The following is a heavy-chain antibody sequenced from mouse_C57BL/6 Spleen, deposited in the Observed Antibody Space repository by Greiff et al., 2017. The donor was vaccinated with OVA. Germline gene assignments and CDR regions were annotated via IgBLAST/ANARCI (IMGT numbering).Heavy chain of an antibody. D-gene: IGHD2-2*01. J-gene: IGHJ2*01. V-gene: IGHV1-54*01. CDR3: ARRGGGYPYYFDY. CDR2: INPGSGGT. CDR1: GYAFTNYL. Sequence: QVQLQQSGAELVRPGTSVKVSCKASGYAFTNYLIEWVKQRPGQGLEWIGVINPGSGGTNYNEKFKGKATLTADKSSSTAYMQRRSLTSEDSAVYFCARRGGGYPYYFDYWGQGTTLTVSS.